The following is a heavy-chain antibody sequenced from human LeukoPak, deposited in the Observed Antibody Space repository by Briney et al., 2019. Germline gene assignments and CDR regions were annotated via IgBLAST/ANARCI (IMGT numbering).Heavy chain of an antibody. CDR2: INPNSGGT. D-gene: IGHD4-17*01. Sequence: ASVKVSCKASGYTFTGYYMHWVRQAPGQGLEWMGWINPNSGGTNYAQKFQGRVTMTRDTSISTAYMELSRLRSDDTAVYYCAREGIYGDYLEWIWWFDPWGQGTLVTVSS. CDR1: GYTFTGYY. CDR3: AREGIYGDYLEWIWWFDP. V-gene: IGHV1-2*02. J-gene: IGHJ5*02.